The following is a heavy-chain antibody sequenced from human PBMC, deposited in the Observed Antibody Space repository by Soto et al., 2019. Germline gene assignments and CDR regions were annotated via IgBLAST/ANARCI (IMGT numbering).Heavy chain of an antibody. Sequence: ASVKVSCKASGYTFTSYYMHWVRQAPGQGLEWMGIINPSGGSTSYAQKFQGRVTMTRDTSTSTDYMELSSLRSEDTAVYYCARGWGRVTMIVVPSSALGAFDIWGQGTMVTVSS. V-gene: IGHV1-46*01. D-gene: IGHD3-22*01. CDR2: INPSGGST. J-gene: IGHJ3*02. CDR3: ARGWGRVTMIVVPSSALGAFDI. CDR1: GYTFTSYY.